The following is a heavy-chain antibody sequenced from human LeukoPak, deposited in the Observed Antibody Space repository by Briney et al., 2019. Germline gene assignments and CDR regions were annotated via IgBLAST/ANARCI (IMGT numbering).Heavy chain of an antibody. CDR1: AFTLRSYS. V-gene: IGHV3-21*01. J-gene: IGHJ4*02. CDR3: ARDASGSSIGLIDL. Sequence: PGGSLRLSCAASAFTLRSYSMHWVRQAPGKGLEWVSYISTSSTYIYYADSVKGRFSISRDNAQNSLYLHMDSLRAEDTAVYYCARDASGSSIGLIDLWGQGTLVTVSS. D-gene: IGHD1-26*01. CDR2: ISTSSTYI.